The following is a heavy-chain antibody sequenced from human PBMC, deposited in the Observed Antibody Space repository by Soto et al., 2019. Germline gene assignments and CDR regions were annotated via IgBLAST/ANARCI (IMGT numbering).Heavy chain of an antibody. CDR2: ISGSGGST. V-gene: IGHV3-23*01. CDR3: AKDQRTQYYDILTGLPMEYYYYYMDV. D-gene: IGHD3-9*01. CDR1: GFTFSSYA. Sequence: GSLRLSCAASGFTFSSYAMSWVRQAPGKGLEWVSAISGSGGSTYYADSVKGRFTISRDNSKNTLYLQMNSLRAEDTAVYYCAKDQRTQYYDILTGLPMEYYYYYMDVWGKGTTVTVSS. J-gene: IGHJ6*03.